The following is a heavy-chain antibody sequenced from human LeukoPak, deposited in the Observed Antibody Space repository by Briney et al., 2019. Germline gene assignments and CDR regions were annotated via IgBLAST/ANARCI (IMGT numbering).Heavy chain of an antibody. D-gene: IGHD1-26*01. CDR1: GDSISSYY. V-gene: IGHV4-59*01. Sequence: SETLSLTCTVSGDSISSYYWSWIRQPPGMGLEWIGHIYNSGRTNYNPALKSRVTISVDTSKNQFSLKLSSVTAADTAVYYCARDGSETYVNWFAPRGQGTLVSVSS. CDR3: ARDGSETYVNWFAP. J-gene: IGHJ5*02. CDR2: IYNSGRT.